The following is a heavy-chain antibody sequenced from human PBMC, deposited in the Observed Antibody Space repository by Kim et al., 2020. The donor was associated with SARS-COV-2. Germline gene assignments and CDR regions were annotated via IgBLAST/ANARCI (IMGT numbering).Heavy chain of an antibody. CDR3: ARNFNHDPAYFDY. D-gene: IGHD3-3*01. J-gene: IGHJ4*02. CDR2: IYSGGST. V-gene: IGHV3-66*01. Sequence: GGSLRLSCAASGFTVSSNYMSWVRQAPGKGLEWVSVIYSGGSTYYADSVKGRFTISRDNSKNTLYLQMNSLRAEDTAVYYCARNFNHDPAYFDYWGQGTLVTVSS. CDR1: GFTVSSNY.